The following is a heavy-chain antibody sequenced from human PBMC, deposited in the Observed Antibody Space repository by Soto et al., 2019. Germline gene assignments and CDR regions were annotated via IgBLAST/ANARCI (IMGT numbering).Heavy chain of an antibody. D-gene: IGHD2-21*01. Sequence: GGSLRRSCAASRLTFGRYAMSGVRQAPGKGLEWVSGISGRGTSTYYADSVKGRFTISRDNSNNTLYLQMDNLRAEDTAVYYCAKAFYREEDGYNSFDYWGQGTMVTVSS. CDR3: AKAFYREEDGYNSFDY. CDR2: ISGRGTST. V-gene: IGHV3-23*01. CDR1: RLTFGRYA. J-gene: IGHJ4*02.